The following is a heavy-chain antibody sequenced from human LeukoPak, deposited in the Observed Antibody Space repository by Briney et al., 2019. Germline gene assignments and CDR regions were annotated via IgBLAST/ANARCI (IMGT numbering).Heavy chain of an antibody. CDR3: ARPRYGSGRYFDY. V-gene: IGHV3-21*01. J-gene: IGHJ4*02. CDR2: ISSSSYI. Sequence: PGGSLRLSCAASGFTFSSYSMNWVRQAPGKGLEWVSSISSSSYIYYADSVKGRFTISRDNAKNSLYLQMNSLRAEDTAVYYCARPRYGSGRYFDYWGQGTLVTVSS. D-gene: IGHD3-10*01. CDR1: GFTFSSYS.